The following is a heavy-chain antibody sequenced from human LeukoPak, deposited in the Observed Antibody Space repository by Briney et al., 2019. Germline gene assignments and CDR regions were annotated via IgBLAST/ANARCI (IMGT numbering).Heavy chain of an antibody. Sequence: SVKVSCKASGGTFSSYAISWVRQAPGQGLEWMGGIIPIFGTANYAQKFQGRVTITADESTSTAYMELSSLRSEDTAVYYCARVPIAAAADFDYWGQGTLVTVSS. CDR1: GGTFSSYA. CDR3: ARVPIAAAADFDY. V-gene: IGHV1-69*13. CDR2: IIPIFGTA. J-gene: IGHJ4*02. D-gene: IGHD6-13*01.